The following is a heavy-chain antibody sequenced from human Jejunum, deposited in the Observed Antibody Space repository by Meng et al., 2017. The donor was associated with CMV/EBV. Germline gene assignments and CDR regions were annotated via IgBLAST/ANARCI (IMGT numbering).Heavy chain of an antibody. CDR1: GYTFIGYY. CDR3: ARAAYGVTVAGEAFDY. J-gene: IGHJ4*02. V-gene: IGHV1-2*06. Sequence: SGYTFIGYYRHWVRQAPGQGLEWVGRINPNSGNTNYAQNFQGRVTMTRDTSISTAYMELTSLRSDDTAVYYCARAAYGVTVAGEAFDYWGQGTLVTVSS. D-gene: IGHD6-19*01. CDR2: INPNSGNT.